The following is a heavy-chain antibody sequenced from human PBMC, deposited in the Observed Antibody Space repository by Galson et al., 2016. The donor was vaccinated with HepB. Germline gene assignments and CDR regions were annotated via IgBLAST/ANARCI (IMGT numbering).Heavy chain of an antibody. Sequence: SETLSPTCTVSGDPISSYYWSRIRQAPGKGLEWIGHIHNTGNTNYHPSLDTRVTISIDTSRNKFFLTLSSVTAADMAVYFCARDGGVVLDFRMDVWGQGTTVIVSS. J-gene: IGHJ6*02. CDR2: IHNTGNT. CDR3: ARDGGVVLDFRMDV. D-gene: IGHD2-8*02. CDR1: GDPISSYY. V-gene: IGHV4-59*01.